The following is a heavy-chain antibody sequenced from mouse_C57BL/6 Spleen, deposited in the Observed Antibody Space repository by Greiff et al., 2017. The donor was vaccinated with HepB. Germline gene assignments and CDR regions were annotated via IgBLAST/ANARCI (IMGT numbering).Heavy chain of an antibody. D-gene: IGHD2-5*01. CDR1: GYTFTDYY. V-gene: IGHV1-76*01. CDR3: AREGYYSNSYYFDY. Sequence: VKLMESGAELVRPGASVKLSCKASGYTFTDYYINWVKQRPGQGLEWIARIYPGSGNTYYNEKFKGKATLTAEKSSSTAYMQLSSLTSEDSAVYFCAREGYYSNSYYFDYWGQGTTLTVSS. J-gene: IGHJ2*01. CDR2: IYPGSGNT.